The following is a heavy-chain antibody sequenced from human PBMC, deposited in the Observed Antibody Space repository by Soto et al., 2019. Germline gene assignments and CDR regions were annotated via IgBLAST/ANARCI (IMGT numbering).Heavy chain of an antibody. CDR1: GGSISSGGYY. J-gene: IGHJ4*02. CDR2: IYYSGST. CDR3: ARSLYYYDSSGYYPFDY. V-gene: IGHV4-31*02. D-gene: IGHD3-22*01. Sequence: SETLSLTCTVSGGSISSGGYYWSWIRQHPGKGLEWIGYIYYSGSTYYNPSLKSRVTISVDTSKNQFSLKPSSVTAADTAVYYCARSLYYYDSSGYYPFDYWGQGTLVTVSS.